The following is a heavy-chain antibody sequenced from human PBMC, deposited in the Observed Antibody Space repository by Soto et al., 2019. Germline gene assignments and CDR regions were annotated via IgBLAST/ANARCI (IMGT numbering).Heavy chain of an antibody. D-gene: IGHD2-2*01. CDR2: ISGSADAT. Sequence: EVQLLESGGGLVQTGGSLRLSCAASGFTFSTYAMSWVRQAPGKGLEWVSTISGSADATCYADSVTGRFAIFRDNSRTMFYLQMNSLRAEDTAVYYCAKGGDGYCSTTSCLFHFDYWGPGTLATVSS. CDR3: AKGGDGYCSTTSCLFHFDY. V-gene: IGHV3-23*01. CDR1: GFTFSTYA. J-gene: IGHJ4*02.